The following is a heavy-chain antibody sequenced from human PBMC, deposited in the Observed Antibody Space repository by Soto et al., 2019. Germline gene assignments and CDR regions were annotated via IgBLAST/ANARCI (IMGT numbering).Heavy chain of an antibody. V-gene: IGHV1-69*13. CDR3: ARGHGSIAARPGYYGMDV. Sequence: SVRVSCKASGGTFSSYAISWVRQAPGQGLEWMGGIIPIFGTANYAQKFQGRVTITADESTSTAYMELSSLRSEDTAVYYCARGHGSIAARPGYYGMDVWGQGTTVTVSS. CDR2: IIPIFGTA. J-gene: IGHJ6*02. D-gene: IGHD6-6*01. CDR1: GGTFSSYA.